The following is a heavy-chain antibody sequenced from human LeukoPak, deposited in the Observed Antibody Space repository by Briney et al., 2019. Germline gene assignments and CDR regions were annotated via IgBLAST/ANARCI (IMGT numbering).Heavy chain of an antibody. CDR3: ARDRGRTGGFDY. D-gene: IGHD3-10*01. V-gene: IGHV4-59*01. Sequence: PSETLSLTCTVSGGSISTYYWSWIRQPPGKALEWIGYIYYSGSTNYNPSLKSRVTISVDTSKKQFSLKLSSVTAADTAVYYCARDRGRTGGFDYWGQGTLVTVSS. CDR1: GGSISTYY. CDR2: IYYSGST. J-gene: IGHJ4*02.